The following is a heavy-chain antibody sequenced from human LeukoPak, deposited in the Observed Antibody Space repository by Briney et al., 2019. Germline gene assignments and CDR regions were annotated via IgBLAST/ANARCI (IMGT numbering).Heavy chain of an antibody. CDR2: IIPIFGTA. Sequence: SVKVSCKASGGTFSSYAISWVQQAPGQGLEWMGGIIPIFGTANYAQKFQGRVTITTDESTCTAYMELSSLRSEDTAVYYCARESFGVHNPGFDYWGQGTLVTVSS. CDR1: GGTFSSYA. V-gene: IGHV1-69*05. D-gene: IGHD3-16*01. CDR3: ARESFGVHNPGFDY. J-gene: IGHJ4*02.